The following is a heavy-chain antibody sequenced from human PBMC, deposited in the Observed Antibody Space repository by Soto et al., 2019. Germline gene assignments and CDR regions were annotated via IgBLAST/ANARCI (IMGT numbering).Heavy chain of an antibody. Sequence: QVQLVQSGAEVKKPGSSVKVSCKASGGTFSSYAITWVRQAPGQGLEWMGGIIPIFGTANYAQKFQGRVTSTADXSXSXXYMELGSLRSGDAAVYYCARDRGPSSGYYPYWFDPWGQGTLVTVSS. CDR3: ARDRGPSSGYYPYWFDP. V-gene: IGHV1-69*12. CDR1: GGTFSSYA. J-gene: IGHJ5*02. D-gene: IGHD3-22*01. CDR2: IIPIFGTA.